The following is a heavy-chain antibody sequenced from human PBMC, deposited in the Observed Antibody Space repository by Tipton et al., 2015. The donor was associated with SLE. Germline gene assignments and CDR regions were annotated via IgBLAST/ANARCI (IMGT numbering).Heavy chain of an antibody. CDR3: TRGHFNSVTFPYYNYYYYMDV. CDR2: IYHNGAT. CDR1: GVSISGYY. Sequence: TLSLTCSVSGVSISGYYCSWIRQPPGKGLEWVGFIYHNGATQYKPSLKNRLSISIDTTKNQFSLKLTSVTAADSAVYYCTRGHFNSVTFPYYNYYYYMDVWGKGTAVTVSS. D-gene: IGHD4-17*01. V-gene: IGHV4-59*01. J-gene: IGHJ6*03.